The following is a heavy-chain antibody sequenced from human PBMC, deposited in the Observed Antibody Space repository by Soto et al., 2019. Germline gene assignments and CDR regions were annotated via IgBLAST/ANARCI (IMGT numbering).Heavy chain of an antibody. J-gene: IGHJ4*02. CDR3: ARAAMGGSSWPFDY. CDR1: GASMSSYY. CDR2: IFHSGSS. Sequence: PSETLSLTCNVSGASMSSYYWNWVRQPPGKGLEWIGYIFHSGSSNYSPSLKSRVTISIHTSKNQFSLRLSSVTAADTAVYYCARAAMGGSSWPFDYWGQGTLVTVPQ. V-gene: IGHV4-59*12. D-gene: IGHD6-13*01.